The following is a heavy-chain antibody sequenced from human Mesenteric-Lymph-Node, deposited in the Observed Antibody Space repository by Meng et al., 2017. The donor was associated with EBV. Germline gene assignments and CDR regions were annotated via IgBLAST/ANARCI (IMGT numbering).Heavy chain of an antibody. Sequence: EVRLVESGGGLIQPGGSLRLSCAASGFTVSSNYMTWVRQAPGKGLEWVSLIYSDGSTSYADSVKGRFTISRDNSKNTLYLQMNSLRAEDTAVYYCASVVEMATYWGQGTLVTVSS. D-gene: IGHD5-24*01. J-gene: IGHJ4*02. V-gene: IGHV3-53*01. CDR3: ASVVEMATY. CDR2: IYSDGST. CDR1: GFTVSSNY.